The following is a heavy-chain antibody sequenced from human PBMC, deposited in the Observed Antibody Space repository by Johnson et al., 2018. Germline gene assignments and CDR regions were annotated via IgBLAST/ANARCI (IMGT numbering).Heavy chain of an antibody. CDR1: GLSFSNAW. V-gene: IGHV3-15*01. Sequence: VQLQESGGGLVKPGGSLRLSCAASGLSFSNAWMTWVRQAPGKGLEWVGRIKSKADGGTADYAAPVKGRFTISRDDSKNTLYLQMSSLRTEDTAVYYCARSQSAYYGDYVGAEYFQHWGQGTLVTVSS. CDR3: ARSQSAYYGDYVGAEYFQH. D-gene: IGHD4-17*01. CDR2: IKSKADGGTA. J-gene: IGHJ1*01.